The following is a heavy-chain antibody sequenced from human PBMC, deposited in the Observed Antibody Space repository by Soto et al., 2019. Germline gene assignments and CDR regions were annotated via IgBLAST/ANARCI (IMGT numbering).Heavy chain of an antibody. CDR3: ARTYCSGGSCYSHYYYYMDA. CDR1: GYTFTRYD. J-gene: IGHJ6*03. V-gene: IGHV1-8*01. Sequence: ASVKVSCKATGYTFTRYDINWVRQATGQGLEWMGWMNPNSGNTGYAQKFQGRVTMTRNTSISTAYMELSSLRSEDTAVYYCARTYCSGGSCYSHYYYYMDAWGKGTTVTVSS. D-gene: IGHD2-15*01. CDR2: MNPNSGNT.